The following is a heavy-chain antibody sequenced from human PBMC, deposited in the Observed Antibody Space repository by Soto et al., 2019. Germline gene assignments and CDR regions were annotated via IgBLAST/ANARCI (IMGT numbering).Heavy chain of an antibody. D-gene: IGHD3-9*01. V-gene: IGHV4-59*01. J-gene: IGHJ5*02. CDR1: GGSISSYY. CDR2: IYYSGST. Sequence: SETLSLTCTVSGGSISSYYWSWIRQPPGKGLGWIGYIYYSGSTNYNPSLKSRVTISVDTSKNQFSLKLSSVTAADTAVYYCARWNILTGWDYNWFDPWGQGTLVTVSS. CDR3: ARWNILTGWDYNWFDP.